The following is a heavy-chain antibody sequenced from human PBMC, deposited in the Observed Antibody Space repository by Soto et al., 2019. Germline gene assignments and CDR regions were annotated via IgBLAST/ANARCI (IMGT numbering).Heavy chain of an antibody. CDR3: ARVPAAFFVLSPEHYMDV. V-gene: IGHV4-59*12. CDR2: IYYSGST. Sequence: SETLSLTCTVSGGSISSYYWSWIRQPPGKGLEWIGYIYYSGSTNYNPSLKSRVTISVDTSKNQFSLKLSSVTAADTAVYYCARVPAAFFVLSPEHYMDVWGKGTSVPVSS. J-gene: IGHJ6*03. D-gene: IGHD2-2*01. CDR1: GGSISSYY.